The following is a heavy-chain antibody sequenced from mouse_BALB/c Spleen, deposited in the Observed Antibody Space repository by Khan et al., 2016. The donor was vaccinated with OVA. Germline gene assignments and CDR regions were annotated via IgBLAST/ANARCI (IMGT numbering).Heavy chain of an antibody. CDR1: GFSFSSYS. J-gene: IGHJ2*01. CDR2: ISSGGSYT. V-gene: IGHV5-6-4*01. Sequence: EVLLVESGGGLVRPGGSLKLSCAASGFSFSSYSMSWVRQTPDKRLEWVATISSGGSYTYYPGSVRGRFTISRDNAKNTLYLQMSSLKSEDTAMYYGRSHRGYYGSNRCLDYWGQGTTLTGSS. D-gene: IGHD1-1*01. CDR3: RSHRGYYGSNRCLDY.